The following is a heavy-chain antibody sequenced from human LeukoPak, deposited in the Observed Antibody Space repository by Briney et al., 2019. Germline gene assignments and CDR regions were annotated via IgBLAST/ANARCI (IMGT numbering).Heavy chain of an antibody. CDR2: VIPMVGTP. J-gene: IGHJ4*02. D-gene: IGHD5-12*01. Sequence: ASVKVSCKASGGTFSTYVISWVRQAPGQGLEWMGGVIPMVGTPNYAQKFQGRLTITADESTSIVYMELSSLRSEDTAVYYCARGTDDYIVATTSFEYWGQGTLVTVSS. CDR3: ARGTDDYIVATTSFEY. V-gene: IGHV1-69*13. CDR1: GGTFSTYV.